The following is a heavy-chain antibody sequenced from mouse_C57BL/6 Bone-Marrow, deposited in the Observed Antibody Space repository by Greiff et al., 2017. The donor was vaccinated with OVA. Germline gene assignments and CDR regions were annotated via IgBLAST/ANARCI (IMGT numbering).Heavy chain of an antibody. Sequence: QVQLQPSGAELVKPGASVKMSCKASGYTFTTYPIEWMKQNHGKSLEWIGNFHPYNDDTKYNEKFKGKATLTVEKSSSTVYLELSRLTSDDSAVYYCARHYGSSYDHWYFDVWGTGTTVTVSS. J-gene: IGHJ1*03. CDR2: FHPYNDDT. CDR3: ARHYGSSYDHWYFDV. V-gene: IGHV1-47*01. D-gene: IGHD1-1*01. CDR1: GYTFTTYP.